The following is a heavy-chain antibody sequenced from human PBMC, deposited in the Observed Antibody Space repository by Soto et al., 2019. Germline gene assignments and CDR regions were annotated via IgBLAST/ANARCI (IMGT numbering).Heavy chain of an antibody. CDR1: GFTFRNFE. Sequence: ESGGGMVQPGGSLRLSCAVSGFTFRNFEMNWVRQVPGKGLEWLSYISSSGSKTYYAESVKGRFTISRDNTEDSLFLQMNSLRVEDTGIYFCARDSIAAPNWFDPWGQGTRVIVSS. CDR2: ISSSGSKT. V-gene: IGHV3-48*03. D-gene: IGHD6-6*01. CDR3: ARDSIAAPNWFDP. J-gene: IGHJ5*02.